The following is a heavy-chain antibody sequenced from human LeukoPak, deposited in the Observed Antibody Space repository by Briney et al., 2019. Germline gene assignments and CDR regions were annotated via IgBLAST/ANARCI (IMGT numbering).Heavy chain of an antibody. V-gene: IGHV3-23*01. CDR1: GFAFRTYA. CDR2: ISGRGDST. D-gene: IGHD5-24*01. CDR3: AKVIREVDMSYDY. J-gene: IGHJ4*02. Sequence: GGSLTLSCAASGFAFRTYAMTWVRQAPARGLEWVAAISGRGDSTYYADSVKGRFTISRDNSKNTLYLQMNSLRAEDTAVYYCAKVIREVDMSYDYWGQGALVTVSS.